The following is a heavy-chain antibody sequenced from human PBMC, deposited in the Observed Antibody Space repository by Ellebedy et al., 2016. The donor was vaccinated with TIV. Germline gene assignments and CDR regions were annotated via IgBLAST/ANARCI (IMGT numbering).Heavy chain of an antibody. V-gene: IGHV1-24*01. CDR3: ARVPCSYSGCQGYGMDV. Sequence: ASVKVSCXVSGYRLTDAPTHWVRQAPGKGLEWMGGFDPEGGKKISAQKFQGRLTVTEDETTDTVYMELSGLRADDTAVYYCARVPCSYSGCQGYGMDVWGQGTTVTVS. CDR2: FDPEGGKK. D-gene: IGHD2-15*01. CDR1: GYRLTDAP. J-gene: IGHJ6*02.